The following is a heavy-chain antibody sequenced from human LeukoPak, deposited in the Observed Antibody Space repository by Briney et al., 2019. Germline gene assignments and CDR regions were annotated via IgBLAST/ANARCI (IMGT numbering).Heavy chain of an antibody. J-gene: IGHJ5*02. D-gene: IGHD2-2*02. CDR2: IYYSGST. V-gene: IGHV4-59*01. CDR1: GGSISSYY. Sequence: PSETLSLTCTVSGGSISSYYWSWIRQPPGKGLEWIGYIYYSGSTNYNPSLKSRVTISVDTSKNQFSLKLSSVTAADTAVYYCARAAQLSCSSTSCYKGDWFDPWGQGTLVTVSS. CDR3: ARAAQLSCSSTSCYKGDWFDP.